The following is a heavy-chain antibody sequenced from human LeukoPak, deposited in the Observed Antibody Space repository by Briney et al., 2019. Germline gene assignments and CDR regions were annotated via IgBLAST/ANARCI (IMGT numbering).Heavy chain of an antibody. V-gene: IGHV4-59*01. Sequence: SETQSLTCTVSGGSISSYYWSWIRQPPGKGLEWIGYIYYSGSTNYNPSLKSRVTISVDTSKNQFSLKLSSVTAADTAVYYCARTGYDLSWYYYYYMDVWGKGTTVTVSS. D-gene: IGHD5-12*01. J-gene: IGHJ6*03. CDR1: GGSISSYY. CDR2: IYYSGST. CDR3: ARTGYDLSWYYYYYMDV.